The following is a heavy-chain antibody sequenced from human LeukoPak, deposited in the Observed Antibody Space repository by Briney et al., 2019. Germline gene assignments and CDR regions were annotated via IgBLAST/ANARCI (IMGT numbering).Heavy chain of an antibody. CDR1: GFTFSAYG. CDR3: AKDGTGCGGDCYSDY. Sequence: GSLRLSCAASGFTFSAYGMSWFRQAPGKGLEWVSAITYSSGNTYYADSVKGRFTISRDNSKNTLYLQKNSLRAEDTALYYCAKDGTGCGGDCYSDYWGQGTLVTVSS. CDR2: ITYSSGNT. V-gene: IGHV3-23*01. J-gene: IGHJ4*02. D-gene: IGHD2-21*02.